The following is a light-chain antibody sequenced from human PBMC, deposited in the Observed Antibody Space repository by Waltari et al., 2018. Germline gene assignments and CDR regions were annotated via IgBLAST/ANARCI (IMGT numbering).Light chain of an antibody. J-gene: IGLJ3*02. CDR2: RDS. CDR3: QSADSSGTSGV. Sequence: SYELTQPPSVSVSPGQTARITCSGHTLPTQFAYWYQQKPGQAPVLVIYRDSERPAGIPELFSGSTSGTTVTLTITGVQAEDEADYYCQSADSSGTSGVFGGGTKVTVL. CDR1: TLPTQF. V-gene: IGLV3-25*03.